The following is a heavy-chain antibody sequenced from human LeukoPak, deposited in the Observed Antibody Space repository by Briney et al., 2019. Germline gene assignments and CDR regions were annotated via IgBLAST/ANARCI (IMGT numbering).Heavy chain of an antibody. D-gene: IGHD1-26*01. Sequence: KSSETLSLTCTVSGGSISSSSYYWGWIRQPPGKGLEWIGGISLSGLTNYNPSLKSRVTMSLDKSKNHLSLNLTSVTAADTAVYYCSRESGAFSPFGYWGQGTLVTVSS. CDR2: ISLSGLT. J-gene: IGHJ4*02. CDR1: GGSISSSSYY. CDR3: SRESGAFSPFGY. V-gene: IGHV4-39*07.